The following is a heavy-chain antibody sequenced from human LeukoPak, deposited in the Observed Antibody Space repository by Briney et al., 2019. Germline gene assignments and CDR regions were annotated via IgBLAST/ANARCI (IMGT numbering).Heavy chain of an antibody. J-gene: IGHJ4*01. CDR2: ISSSSNYI. V-gene: IGHV3-21*01. CDR1: GVTFNTYS. CDR3: VTDWYTSCPEASILRPL. Sequence: GGSLRLSCAASGVTFNTYSMNWVRQAPGQGLEWVSSISSSSNYIYYADSVRGRFSISRDNAKHSLYLQMSSLRVEDTAVYFCVTDWYTSCPEASILRPLGGKGTLFTASS. D-gene: IGHD6-19*01.